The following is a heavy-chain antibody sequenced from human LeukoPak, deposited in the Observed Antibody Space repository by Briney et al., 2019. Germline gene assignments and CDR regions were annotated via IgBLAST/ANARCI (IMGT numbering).Heavy chain of an antibody. V-gene: IGHV4-39*01. Sequence: SETLSLTCTVSGGSISSSSYYWGWIRQPPGKGLEGSGSIYYSGSTYYNPSLKSRVTISVDKSKNQFSLKLSSVTAADTAVYYCASYYYDSSGLPEVFDYWGQGTLVTVSS. CDR1: GGSISSSSYY. J-gene: IGHJ4*02. D-gene: IGHD3-22*01. CDR2: IYYSGST. CDR3: ASYYYDSSGLPEVFDY.